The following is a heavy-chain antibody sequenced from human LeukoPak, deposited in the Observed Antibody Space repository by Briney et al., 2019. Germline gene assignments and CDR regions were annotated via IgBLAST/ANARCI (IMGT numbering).Heavy chain of an antibody. CDR1: GFTFSSYR. J-gene: IGHJ4*02. CDR3: GRGGMGEYTGYDDF. D-gene: IGHD5-12*01. V-gene: IGHV3-21*01. Sequence: GGSLRLSCAASGFTFSSYRMNWVRQAPGKGLEWVSSISSSSSYIYYADSVKGRFTISRDNAKNSLYLQMNSLRAEDTAVYYRGRGGMGEYTGYDDFWGQGTLVTVSS. CDR2: ISSSSSYI.